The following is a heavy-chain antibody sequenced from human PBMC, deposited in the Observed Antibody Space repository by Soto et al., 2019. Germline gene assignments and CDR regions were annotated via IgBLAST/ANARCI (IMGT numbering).Heavy chain of an antibody. Sequence: GGSLRLSCAVSGFTLSSFEMNWVRQAPGKGLEWVSYISSGGGTIYYADSVKGRFTISKDNAKNSLYLQMNSLRAEDTGVYYCARVSRVPVQGMDVWGQGTTVTVSS. CDR2: ISSGGGTI. V-gene: IGHV3-48*03. CDR3: ARVSRVPVQGMDV. CDR1: GFTLSSFE. D-gene: IGHD1-1*01. J-gene: IGHJ6*02.